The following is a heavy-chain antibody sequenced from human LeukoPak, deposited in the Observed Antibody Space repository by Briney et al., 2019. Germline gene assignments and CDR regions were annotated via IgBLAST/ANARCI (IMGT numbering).Heavy chain of an antibody. CDR1: GFTFTTYA. CDR3: ARDNSRGIAVDYYYYAMGV. V-gene: IGHV3-30-3*01. D-gene: IGHD6-19*01. CDR2: ISYDGTNK. Sequence: TGGSLRLSCAASGFTFTTYAVHCVRQAPGKGLEWVAVISYDGTNKFYADSVKGRFTISRDDSKNTLYLQMNSLRVEDTALYYCARDNSRGIAVDYYYYAMGVWGQGTAVAVSS. J-gene: IGHJ6*02.